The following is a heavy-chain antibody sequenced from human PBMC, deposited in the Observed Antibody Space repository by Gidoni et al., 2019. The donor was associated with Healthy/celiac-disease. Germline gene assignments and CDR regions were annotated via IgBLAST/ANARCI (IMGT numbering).Heavy chain of an antibody. CDR3: ARDYYGSGNSRDYYYGMDV. Sequence: EVQLVESGGGLVQPGRSLRLSCAASGFTFDDYAMHWVRQAPGKGLEWVSGISWNSGSIGYADSVKGRFTISRDNAKNSLYLQMNSLRAEDTALYYCARDYYGSGNSRDYYYGMDVWGQGTTVTVSS. J-gene: IGHJ6*02. D-gene: IGHD3-10*01. CDR1: GFTFDDYA. CDR2: ISWNSGSI. V-gene: IGHV3-9*01.